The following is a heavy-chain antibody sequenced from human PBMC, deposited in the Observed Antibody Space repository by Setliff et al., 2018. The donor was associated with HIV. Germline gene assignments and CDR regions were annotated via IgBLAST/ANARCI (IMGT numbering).Heavy chain of an antibody. D-gene: IGHD3-10*01. J-gene: IGHJ4*02. CDR3: ARDYFPHSRRNFGSGDYFHF. CDR1: GYTFIDYF. V-gene: IGHV1-2*02. Sequence: ASVKVSCKASGYTFIDYFIHWVRQAPGQGLEWMAYINPNSGDSKTAQKFQGRVTVTRDTSIATAYMELSSLTSGDTAVYHCARDYFPHSRRNFGSGDYFHFWGQGSRGTVPQ. CDR2: INPNSGDS.